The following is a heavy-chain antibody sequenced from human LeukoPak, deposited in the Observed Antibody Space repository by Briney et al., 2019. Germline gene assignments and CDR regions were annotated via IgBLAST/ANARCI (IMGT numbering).Heavy chain of an antibody. CDR3: ARGSGYDTSGDYYAFDY. CDR1: GGSISSGSYY. Sequence: PSQTLSLTCTVSGGSISSGSYYWSWIRQPAGKGLECVGRIHSSGSTNYNPSLKSRGTISVDTSKNQFPLKQSSVTAADTAVYYCARGSGYDTSGDYYAFDYWGQGTLVTVSS. J-gene: IGHJ4*02. V-gene: IGHV4-61*02. D-gene: IGHD3-22*01. CDR2: IHSSGST.